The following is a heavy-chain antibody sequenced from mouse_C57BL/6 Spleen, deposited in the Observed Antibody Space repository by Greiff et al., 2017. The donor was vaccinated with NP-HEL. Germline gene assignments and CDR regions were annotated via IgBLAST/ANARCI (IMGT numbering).Heavy chain of an antibody. CDR3: ARWHYSNYGDDY. V-gene: IGHV1-82*01. Sequence: QVQLQQSGPELVKPGASVKISCKASGYAFSSSWMNWVKQRPGKGLEWIGRIYPGDGDTNYNGKFKGKATLTADKSSSTAYMQLSSLTSEDSAVYFCARWHYSNYGDDYWGQGTTLTVSS. CDR1: GYAFSSSW. J-gene: IGHJ2*01. D-gene: IGHD2-5*01. CDR2: IYPGDGDT.